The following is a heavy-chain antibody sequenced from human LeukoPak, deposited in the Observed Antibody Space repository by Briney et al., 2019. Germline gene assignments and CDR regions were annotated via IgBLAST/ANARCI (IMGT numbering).Heavy chain of an antibody. V-gene: IGHV4-4*02. D-gene: IGHD3-10*01. J-gene: IGHJ4*02. CDR1: GGSIGSSNW. CDR3: ARATMVRGVSNFDY. CDR2: IYHSGST. Sequence: SGTLSLTCAVSGGSIGSSNWWSWVRQPPGKGLEWIGEIYHSGSTNYNPSLKSRVTISVDKSKNQFSLKLSSVTAADTAVYYCARATMVRGVSNFDYWGQGTLVTVSS.